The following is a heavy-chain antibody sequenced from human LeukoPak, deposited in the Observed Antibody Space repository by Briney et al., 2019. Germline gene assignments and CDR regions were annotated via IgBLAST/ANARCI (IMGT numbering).Heavy chain of an antibody. CDR2: ISGSGGST. CDR1: GFTFSSYA. Sequence: GGSLRLSCAASGFTFSSYAMSWVRQAPGKGLEWVSAISGSGGSTYYADSVKGRFTISRDNSKNTLYLQMNSLRAEDTAVYYCAKDGVVVVAATSDYWGQGTLVTVSS. D-gene: IGHD2-15*01. J-gene: IGHJ4*02. CDR3: AKDGVVVVAATSDY. V-gene: IGHV3-23*01.